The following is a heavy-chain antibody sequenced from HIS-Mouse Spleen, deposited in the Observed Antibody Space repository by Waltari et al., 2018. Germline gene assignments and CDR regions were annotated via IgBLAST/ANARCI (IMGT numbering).Heavy chain of an antibody. CDR1: GGSISSSSYY. Sequence: QLQLQESGPGLVKPSETLSLTCTASGGSISSSSYYWGWMRQPPGKGLEWIGSIYFRGSTYYNPSLKSRVTISVDTSKNQFSLKLSSVTAADTAVYYCAREIPYSSSWYDWYFDLWGRGTLVTVSS. J-gene: IGHJ2*01. CDR2: IYFRGST. V-gene: IGHV4-39*07. D-gene: IGHD6-13*01. CDR3: AREIPYSSSWYDWYFDL.